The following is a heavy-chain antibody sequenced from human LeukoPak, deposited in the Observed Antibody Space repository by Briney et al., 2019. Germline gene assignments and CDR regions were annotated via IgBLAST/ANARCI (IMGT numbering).Heavy chain of an antibody. CDR1: GFTFSSYA. J-gene: IGHJ1*01. V-gene: IGHV3-23*01. CDR2: ISGSGGST. D-gene: IGHD3-10*01. Sequence: GGSLRLSCAASGFTFSSYAMSWVRQAPGKGLEWVSAISGSGGSTYYADSVKGRFTISRDNSKNTLYLQMNSLRAEDTALYYCANSMVRGVTQYFQQGGQGTLVTVSP. CDR3: ANSMVRGVTQYFQQ.